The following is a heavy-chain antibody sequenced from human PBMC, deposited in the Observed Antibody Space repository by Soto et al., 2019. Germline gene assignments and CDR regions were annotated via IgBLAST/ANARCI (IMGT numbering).Heavy chain of an antibody. V-gene: IGHV4-34*12. D-gene: IGHD7-27*01. CDR3: ARRFSWGLTTFTFYYFDY. J-gene: IGHJ4*02. Sequence: SETLSLTCAVYGGSFSAYYWSWVRQPPGKGLEWIGEIIHSESTKYNPSLKSRVTISVDTSKNQFSLKLSSVTAADTAVYYCARRFSWGLTTFTFYYFDYWGQGTLVTVSS. CDR1: GGSFSAYY. CDR2: IIHSEST.